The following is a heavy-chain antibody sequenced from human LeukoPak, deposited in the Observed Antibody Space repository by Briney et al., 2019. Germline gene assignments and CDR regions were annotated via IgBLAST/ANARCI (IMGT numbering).Heavy chain of an antibody. D-gene: IGHD1-26*01. CDR3: ARVGASAY. J-gene: IGHJ4*02. CDR1: GGSISSYY. Sequence: SETLSLTCTVSGGSISSYYWSWIRQPPGKGLEWIAYIYYGGSTNYYPSLKSRVTISVDTSKNQFSLKLSSVTAADTAVYYCARVGASAYWGQGTLVTVSS. V-gene: IGHV4-59*01. CDR2: IYYGGST.